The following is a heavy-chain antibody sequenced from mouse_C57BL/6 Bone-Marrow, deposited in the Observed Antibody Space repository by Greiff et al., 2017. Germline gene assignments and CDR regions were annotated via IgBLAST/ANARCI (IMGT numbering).Heavy chain of an antibody. CDR3: ARGTTVDYCDY. V-gene: IGHV1-81*01. J-gene: IGHJ2*01. Sequence: VQLMESGAELARPGASVKLSCKASGYTFTSCGISWVKQRTGQGLEWIGEIYPRSGNTYYNEQFKGKATLTADKSSSTAYMELRSLTSEDSAVYFCARGTTVDYCDYWGQGTTLTGSS. D-gene: IGHD1-1*01. CDR1: GYTFTSCG. CDR2: IYPRSGNT.